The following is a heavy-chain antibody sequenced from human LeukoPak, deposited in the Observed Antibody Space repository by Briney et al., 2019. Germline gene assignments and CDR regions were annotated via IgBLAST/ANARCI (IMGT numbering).Heavy chain of an antibody. J-gene: IGHJ6*04. V-gene: IGHV4-39*07. Sequence: SETLSLTCTVSGGSISSSNYYWGWIRQPPGKGLEWIGSIYYSGSTYYNPSLKSRVTISVDTSKNQFSLKLSSVTAADTAVYYCARDSPGIAAAYYYYYGMDVWGKGTTVTVSS. CDR3: ARDSPGIAAAYYYYYGMDV. CDR1: GGSISSSNYY. CDR2: IYYSGST. D-gene: IGHD6-13*01.